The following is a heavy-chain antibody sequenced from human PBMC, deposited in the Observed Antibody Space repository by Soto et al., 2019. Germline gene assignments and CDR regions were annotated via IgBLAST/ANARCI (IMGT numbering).Heavy chain of an antibody. D-gene: IGHD7-27*01. J-gene: IGHJ3*02. Sequence: GGSLRLSCAASGFTFSSYDMHWVRQATGKGLEWVSAIGTAGDTYYPGSVKGRFTISRENAKNSLYLQMNSLRAGDTAVYYCARARTGDAFDIWGQGTMVTVSS. V-gene: IGHV3-13*01. CDR3: ARARTGDAFDI. CDR1: GFTFSSYD. CDR2: IGTAGDT.